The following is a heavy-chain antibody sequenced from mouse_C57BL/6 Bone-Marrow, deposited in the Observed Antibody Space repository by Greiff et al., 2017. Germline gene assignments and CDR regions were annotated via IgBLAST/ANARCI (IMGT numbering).Heavy chain of an antibody. J-gene: IGHJ1*03. CDR3: TTLIFCDV. D-gene: IGHD1-1*01. Sequence: EVQLQQSGAELVRPGASVKLSCTASGFNIKDDYMHWVKQRPEQGLEWIGWIDPENGDTEYATKFQGKATITADTSSNTAYRQLSSLTSEDTAVYYSTTLIFCDVWDTGTTVTVTS. CDR1: GFNIKDDY. V-gene: IGHV14-4*01. CDR2: IDPENGDT.